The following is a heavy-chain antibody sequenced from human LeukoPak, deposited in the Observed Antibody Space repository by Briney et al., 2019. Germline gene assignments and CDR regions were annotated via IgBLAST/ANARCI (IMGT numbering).Heavy chain of an antibody. V-gene: IGHV1-18*01. J-gene: IGHJ6*02. CDR2: ISAYNGNT. Sequence: GASLKVSCKASGYTFTSYGISSLRQAPGQGLEWMGWISAYNGNTNYAQKLQGRVTMTTDTSTSTAYMELRSLRSDDTAVYYCARDYPYYYGSGSFGSGMDVWGQGTTVTVSS. D-gene: IGHD3-10*01. CDR3: ARDYPYYYGSGSFGSGMDV. CDR1: GYTFTSYG.